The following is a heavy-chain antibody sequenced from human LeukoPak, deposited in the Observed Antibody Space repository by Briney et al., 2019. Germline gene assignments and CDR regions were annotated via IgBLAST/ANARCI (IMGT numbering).Heavy chain of an antibody. J-gene: IGHJ3*02. CDR3: ARDGAVDILTGYGAFDM. CDR2: IYYSGSP. V-gene: IGHV4-59*01. Sequence: SETLSLTCTVSGGSISSYYWSWIRQPPGKGLEWIGYIYYSGSPNYNPSLNSRVTISLDTSRNQFSLKLSSVTAADTAVYYCARDGAVDILTGYGAFDMWGQGSMVTVSS. CDR1: GGSISSYY. D-gene: IGHD3-9*01.